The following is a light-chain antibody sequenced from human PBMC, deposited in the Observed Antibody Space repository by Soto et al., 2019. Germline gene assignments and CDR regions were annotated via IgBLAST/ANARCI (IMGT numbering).Light chain of an antibody. J-gene: IGLJ2*01. CDR2: EVS. V-gene: IGLV2-14*01. CDR1: STDIGGYTF. CDR3: SSYTSSRTVM. Sequence: QSALTQPASVSGSPGQSITISCTGTSTDIGGYTFVSWYQQHPGKGPKLLIYEVSNRPSGVSNRFSGSKAGNTASLTISGLQAEDQADYFCSSYTSSRTVMIGGGTKLTVL.